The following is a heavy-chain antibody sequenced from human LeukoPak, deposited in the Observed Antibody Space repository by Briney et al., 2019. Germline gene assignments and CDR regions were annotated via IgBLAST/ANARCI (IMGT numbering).Heavy chain of an antibody. CDR2: ISSSSSTI. V-gene: IGHV3-48*01. D-gene: IGHD4-17*01. CDR1: GFTFSSYS. J-gene: IGHJ6*02. Sequence: GGSLRLSCAASGFTFSSYSMNWVRQAPGKGLEWVSYISSSSSTIYYADSVKGRFTISRDNAKNSLYLQMNSLRAEDTAVYYCASATMTTVTTFYYYGMDVWGQGTRSPSP. CDR3: ASATMTTVTTFYYYGMDV.